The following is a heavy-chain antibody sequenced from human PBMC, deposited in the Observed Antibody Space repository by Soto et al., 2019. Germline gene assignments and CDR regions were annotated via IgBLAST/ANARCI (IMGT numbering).Heavy chain of an antibody. Sequence: EVQLVESGGGMVQPGGSLRVSCAASGFTLSSYSMHWVRQAPGKGLEWVSYISGSGGTIYYADSVKGRFTISGDNAKNSLSVQMNSLRDEDTAVYFCARETGLRSSGWSYYFDFWGQGTRVTVSS. D-gene: IGHD6-19*01. CDR1: GFTLSSYS. CDR3: ARETGLRSSGWSYYFDF. CDR2: ISGSGGTI. J-gene: IGHJ4*02. V-gene: IGHV3-48*02.